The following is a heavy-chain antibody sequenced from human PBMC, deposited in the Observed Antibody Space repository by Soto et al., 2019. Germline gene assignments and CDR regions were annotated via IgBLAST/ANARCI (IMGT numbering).Heavy chain of an antibody. CDR3: ARLVQLERRRGTYYFDD. V-gene: IGHV1-18*01. CDR1: GYTFTSYG. CDR2: ISAYNGTT. Sequence: QVQLVQSGAEVKKPGASVKVSCKASGYTFTSYGISWVRQAPGQGLEWMGWISAYNGTTNYAPKLQGRVTMTTDTSTSTAYMELRSLRSDDTAVYYCARLVQLERRRGTYYFDDWGQGTLVPVSS. D-gene: IGHD1-1*01. J-gene: IGHJ4*02.